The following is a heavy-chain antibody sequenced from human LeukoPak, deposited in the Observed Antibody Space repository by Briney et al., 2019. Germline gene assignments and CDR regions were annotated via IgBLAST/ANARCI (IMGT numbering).Heavy chain of an antibody. Sequence: GGSLRLSCAASGFTVSSNYMSWVRQAPGKGLEWVSVIYSGGSTYYADSVKGRFTISRDNSKNTLYLQMNSLRAEDTAVYYCARDGHWEVTRGHYFDYWGQGTLVTVSS. D-gene: IGHD4-11*01. J-gene: IGHJ4*02. CDR1: GFTVSSNY. V-gene: IGHV3-66*01. CDR3: ARDGHWEVTRGHYFDY. CDR2: IYSGGST.